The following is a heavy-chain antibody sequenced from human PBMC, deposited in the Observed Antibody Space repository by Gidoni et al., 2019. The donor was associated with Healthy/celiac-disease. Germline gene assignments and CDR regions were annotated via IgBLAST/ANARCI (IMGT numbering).Heavy chain of an antibody. CDR3: ARDPWELDPGTPSVADY. D-gene: IGHD1-26*01. CDR1: GSSIRSRYY. V-gene: IGHV4-38-2*02. Sequence: QVQLQESGTGLVKTSETLSRTCAVSGSSIRSRYYWGWIRLPPGTGLEGIVSIYRGGSTYYHPSLKIRVTISVDTSKNQFSRKLSSVTAADTAVYYCARDPWELDPGTPSVADYWGQGTRVTVSS. J-gene: IGHJ4*02. CDR2: IYRGGST.